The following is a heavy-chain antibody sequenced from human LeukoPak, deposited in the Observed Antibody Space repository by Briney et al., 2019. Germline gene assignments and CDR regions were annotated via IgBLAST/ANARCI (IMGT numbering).Heavy chain of an antibody. V-gene: IGHV4-59*08. D-gene: IGHD6-13*01. CDR3: ARHNIAAAANYGMDV. CDR1: GGSIRSYY. J-gene: IGHJ6*02. CDR2: IYYSGST. Sequence: SDTLTLTCTVSGGSIRSYYWSWFPQPPGNALACIRYIYYSGSTNYNPSLKSRVTISVDTSKNQFSLKLSSVTAADTAVYYCARHNIAAAANYGMDVWGQGTTVTVSS.